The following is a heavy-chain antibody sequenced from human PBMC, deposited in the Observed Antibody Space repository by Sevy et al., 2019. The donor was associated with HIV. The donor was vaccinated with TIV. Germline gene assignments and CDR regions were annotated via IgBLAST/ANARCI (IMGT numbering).Heavy chain of an antibody. Sequence: GGSLRLSCAASGFTFSAYDMQWVRQAPGKGLEWVAIISSDGSYRYYADSVRGRFSMSKDNSKNTMYLQISALSIEDTAVYYCAKNRPPGGSYFSRHAMDVWGRRTTVTVSS. CDR3: AKNRPPGGSYFSRHAMDV. J-gene: IGHJ6*02. CDR2: ISSDGSYR. CDR1: GFTFSAYD. V-gene: IGHV3-30*18. D-gene: IGHD3-16*01.